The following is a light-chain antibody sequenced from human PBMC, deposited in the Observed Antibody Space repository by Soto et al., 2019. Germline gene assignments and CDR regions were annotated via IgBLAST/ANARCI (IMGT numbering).Light chain of an antibody. J-gene: IGKJ1*01. CDR2: GVS. CDR3: QQYTDSRT. V-gene: IGKV3-20*01. CDR1: QSISSSY. Sequence: EIVLTRCPGTLSLSPGERATLSCRASQSISSSYLAWYQQKPGQAPRLLVYGVSSRASDVPDRFSGSGSGTDFTLTISSLEPEDSAVYYCQQYTDSRTFGQGTKVDIK.